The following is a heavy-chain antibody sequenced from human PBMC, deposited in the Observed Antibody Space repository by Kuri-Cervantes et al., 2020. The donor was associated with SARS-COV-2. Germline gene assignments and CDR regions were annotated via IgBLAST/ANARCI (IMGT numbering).Heavy chain of an antibody. Sequence: GESLKISCAASGFTFSSYAMSWVRQAPGKGLVWVSRINSDGSSTSYADSVKGRFTTSRDNSKNTLYLQMNSLRAEDTAVYYCAKTLRVYSSSPFDYWGQGTLVTVSS. V-gene: IGHV3-23*01. J-gene: IGHJ4*02. CDR3: AKTLRVYSSSPFDY. CDR2: INSDGSST. CDR1: GFTFSSYA. D-gene: IGHD6-13*01.